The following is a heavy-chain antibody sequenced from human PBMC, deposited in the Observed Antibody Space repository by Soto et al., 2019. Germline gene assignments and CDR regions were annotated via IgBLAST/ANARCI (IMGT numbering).Heavy chain of an antibody. V-gene: IGHV1-2*02. J-gene: IGHJ6*02. CDR2: INPNNGGT. D-gene: IGHD6-6*01. CDR1: GYIFSEYY. Sequence: GASVKVSCKASGYIFSEYYIQWVRQAPGQGLECMGWINPNNGGTAYAQKFHGRVTMTRDTSISTAYMELSRLRSDDTAVYFCAKGESSSAVSYSYYGLGVWGQGTTVTVSS. CDR3: AKGESSSAVSYSYYGLGV.